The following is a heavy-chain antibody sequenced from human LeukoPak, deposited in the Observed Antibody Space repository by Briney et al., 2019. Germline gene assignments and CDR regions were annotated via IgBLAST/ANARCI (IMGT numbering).Heavy chain of an antibody. CDR1: GFTFSSYE. CDR2: ISSSGSTI. Sequence: GGSLRLSCAASGFTFSSYEMNWVRQAPGKGLEWVSYISSSGSTIYYADSVKGRFTISRDNAKNSLYLQMNSLRAEDTAVYYCARDCPSLFGEPHFDYWGQGTLVTVSS. J-gene: IGHJ4*02. D-gene: IGHD3-10*02. CDR3: ARDCPSLFGEPHFDY. V-gene: IGHV3-48*03.